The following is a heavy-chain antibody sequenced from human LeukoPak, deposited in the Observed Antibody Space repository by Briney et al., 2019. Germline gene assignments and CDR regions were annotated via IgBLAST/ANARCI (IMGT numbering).Heavy chain of an antibody. Sequence: EASVKVSCKASEYTFTDYYVHWVRQAPGQGLEWMGWINPNSGAVKYAQKLQGRVTMTTDTSTSTAYMELRSLRSDDTAVYYCARDLSVDIVATGTDYWGQGTLVTVSS. D-gene: IGHD5-12*01. V-gene: IGHV1-2*02. CDR1: EYTFTDYY. CDR3: ARDLSVDIVATGTDY. J-gene: IGHJ4*02. CDR2: INPNSGAV.